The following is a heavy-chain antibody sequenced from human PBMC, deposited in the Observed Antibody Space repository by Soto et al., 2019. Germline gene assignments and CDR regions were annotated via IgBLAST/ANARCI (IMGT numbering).Heavy chain of an antibody. Sequence: PSETLSLTCTVSGGSISRGDYYWSWIRQPPGKGLEWIGYIYYSGSTYYNPSLKSRVTISVDTSKNQFSLKLSSVTAADTAVYYCAREVRGDNIVVVVAAPPPDAFDISGPAPIVTVS. D-gene: IGHD2-15*01. CDR3: AREVRGDNIVVVVAAPPPDAFDI. V-gene: IGHV4-30-4*01. CDR1: GGSISRGDYY. J-gene: IGHJ3*02. CDR2: IYYSGST.